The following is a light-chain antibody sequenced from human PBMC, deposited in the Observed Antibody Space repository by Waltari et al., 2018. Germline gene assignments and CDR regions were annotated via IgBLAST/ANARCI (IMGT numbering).Light chain of an antibody. CDR3: QQSYSSPWT. CDR2: AAS. V-gene: IGKV1-39*01. Sequence: DIQMTQSPSSLSASVGDRVTITCRASQSISHYLNWYQQKTLQAPKLLMFAASGLQSGVPSRFSGSGSVTDFTLTINNLQPEYFATYYCQQSYSSPWTFGQGTRVEIK. CDR1: QSISHY. J-gene: IGKJ1*01.